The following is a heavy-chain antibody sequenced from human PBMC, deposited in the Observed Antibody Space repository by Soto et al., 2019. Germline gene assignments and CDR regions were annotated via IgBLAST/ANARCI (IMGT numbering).Heavy chain of an antibody. CDR2: IYYSGSN. Sequence: QVQLQESGPGLVKPSQTLSLTCTVSGGSISSGGYYWSWIRQHPGKGLEWIGYIYYSGSNYYNPSLERRDSTSVDTSKIQVSLKLSSVTAADTGVYYCAREWISSGYYQPFDYWGQGTLVTVSS. CDR1: GGSISSGGYY. V-gene: IGHV4-31*03. J-gene: IGHJ4*02. D-gene: IGHD3-22*01. CDR3: AREWISSGYYQPFDY.